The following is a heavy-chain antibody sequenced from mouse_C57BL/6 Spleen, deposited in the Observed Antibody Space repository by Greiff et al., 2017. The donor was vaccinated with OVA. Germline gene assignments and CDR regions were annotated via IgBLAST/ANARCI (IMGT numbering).Heavy chain of an antibody. V-gene: IGHV1-69*01. CDR3: ARRDGYYVAMDY. Sequence: QVQLQQSGAELVMPGASVKLSCKASGYTFTSYWMHWVKQRPGQGLEWIGEIDPSDSYTNYNQKFKGKSTLTVDKSSSTAYMQLSSLTSEDSAVYYCARRDGYYVAMDYWGQGTSVTVSS. CDR2: IDPSDSYT. D-gene: IGHD2-3*01. CDR1: GYTFTSYW. J-gene: IGHJ4*01.